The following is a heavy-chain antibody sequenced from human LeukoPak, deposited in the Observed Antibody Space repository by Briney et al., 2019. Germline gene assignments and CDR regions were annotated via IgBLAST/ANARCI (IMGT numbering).Heavy chain of an antibody. Sequence: ASVKVSCKASGYTFTTYGIIWVRQAPGQGLEWMGWISPYNGNTKYAQKLQGRVTMTTDTSTSTASMDLRSLRSEDTAMYYCARGPPNWGPDFWGQGTLITVSS. CDR1: GYTFTTYG. D-gene: IGHD7-27*01. J-gene: IGHJ4*02. CDR2: ISPYNGNT. CDR3: ARGPPNWGPDF. V-gene: IGHV1-18*01.